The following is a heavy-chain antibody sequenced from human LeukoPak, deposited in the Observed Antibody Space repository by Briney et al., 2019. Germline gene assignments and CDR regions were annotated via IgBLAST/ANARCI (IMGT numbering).Heavy chain of an antibody. D-gene: IGHD3-10*01. J-gene: IGHJ6*03. CDR1: GGSISTYY. CDR3: ARDRSWFGETYYYSMDV. V-gene: IGHV4-4*07. Sequence: SQTLSLTCTVSGGSISTYYGSWIRQPAGKGLEWIGRIYSSGSTNYNPSLKSRVTMSVDKSKNQFSLKLSSVTAADTAVYFCARDRSWFGETYYYSMDVWGKGTTVTVSS. CDR2: IYSSGST.